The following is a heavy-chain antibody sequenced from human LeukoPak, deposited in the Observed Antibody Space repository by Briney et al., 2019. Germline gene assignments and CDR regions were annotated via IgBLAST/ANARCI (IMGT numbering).Heavy chain of an antibody. D-gene: IGHD6-13*01. Sequence: ASVKVSCKASGYTFTGYYIHWVRQPPGQGLEGVGWINTNSGGTNYAQKFQGRVTMTRDTSISTAYMELSRLRSDDTAVYYCARDGFSLSLYSSSWFDYWGQGTLVTVSS. V-gene: IGHV1-2*02. J-gene: IGHJ4*02. CDR1: GYTFTGYY. CDR3: ARDGFSLSLYSSSWFDY. CDR2: INTNSGGT.